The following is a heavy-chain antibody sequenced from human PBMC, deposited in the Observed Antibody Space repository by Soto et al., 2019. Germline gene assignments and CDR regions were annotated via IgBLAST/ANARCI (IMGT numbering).Heavy chain of an antibody. V-gene: IGHV3-23*01. CDR2: ISGSGGST. CDR1: GFTFSSYA. Sequence: GGSLRLSCAASGFTFSSYAMSWVRQAPGKGLEWVSAISGSGGSTYYAHSVKGRFTISRDNSKYTLYLQMNSLRAEDTAVYYCAKDQGGGAVAGTGSFDYWGQGTLVTVSS. J-gene: IGHJ4*02. D-gene: IGHD6-19*01. CDR3: AKDQGGGAVAGTGSFDY.